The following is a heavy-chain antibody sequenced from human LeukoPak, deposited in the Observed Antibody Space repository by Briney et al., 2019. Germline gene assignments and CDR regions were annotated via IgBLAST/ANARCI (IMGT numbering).Heavy chain of an antibody. CDR3: ARVRYYDSSGYYYDSWFDP. V-gene: IGHV1-18*01. D-gene: IGHD3-22*01. Sequence: ASVKVSCKASGYTFTSYGISWVRQAPGQGLEWMGWISAYNGNTNYAQKLQGRVTMTTDTSTSTAYMELRSLRSDDTAVYYCARVRYYDSSGYYYDSWFDPWGQGTLVTVSS. J-gene: IGHJ5*02. CDR1: GYTFTSYG. CDR2: ISAYNGNT.